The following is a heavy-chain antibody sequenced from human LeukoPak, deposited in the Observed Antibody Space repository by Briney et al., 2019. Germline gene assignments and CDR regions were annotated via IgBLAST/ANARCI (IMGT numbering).Heavy chain of an antibody. V-gene: IGHV4-39*07. CDR1: GGSISSSSYY. CDR2: IYYSGST. CDR3: AGRTYFDAAVQYYFDY. Sequence: SETLSLTCTVSGGSISSSSYYWGWIRQPPGKGLEWIGSIYYSGSTYYNPSLKSRVTISVDTSKNQFSLKLSSVTAADTAVYYCAGRTYFDAAVQYYFDYWGQGTLVTVSS. J-gene: IGHJ4*02. D-gene: IGHD3-9*01.